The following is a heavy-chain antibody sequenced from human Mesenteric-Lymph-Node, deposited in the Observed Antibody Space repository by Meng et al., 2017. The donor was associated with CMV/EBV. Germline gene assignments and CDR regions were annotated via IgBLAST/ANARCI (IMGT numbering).Heavy chain of an antibody. CDR1: GGTFSSYA. J-gene: IGHJ4*02. Sequence: ASVKVSCKASGGTFSSYAISWVRQAPGQGLEWMGWINPNSGGTNYAQKFQGRVTMTRDTSISTVYMELSRLRSDDTAVYYCARYCTTTTCLGGFDYWGQGTLVTVSS. CDR2: INPNSGGT. D-gene: IGHD2-2*01. CDR3: ARYCTTTTCLGGFDY. V-gene: IGHV1-2*02.